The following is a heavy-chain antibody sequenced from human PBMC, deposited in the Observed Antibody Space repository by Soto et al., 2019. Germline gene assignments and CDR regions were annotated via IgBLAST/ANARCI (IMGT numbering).Heavy chain of an antibody. D-gene: IGHD3-3*01. CDR2: INHSGST. CDR3: ARGLVVPGYYDFWSGPPGYYYVDV. Sequence: SETLSLTCAVYGGSFSGYYWSWIRQPPGKGLEWIGEINHSGSTNYNPSLKSRVTISVDTSKNQFSLKLSSVTAADTAVYYCARGLVVPGYYDFWSGPPGYYYVDVWGKGTTVTVSS. V-gene: IGHV4-34*01. CDR1: GGSFSGYY. J-gene: IGHJ6*03.